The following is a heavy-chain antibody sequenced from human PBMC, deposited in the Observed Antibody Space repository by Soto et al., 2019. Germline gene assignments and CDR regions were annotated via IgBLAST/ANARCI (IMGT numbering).Heavy chain of an antibody. CDR1: GGTFSSYA. CDR2: IIPIFGTA. V-gene: IGHV1-69*13. J-gene: IGHJ3*02. D-gene: IGHD3-22*01. Sequence: GASVKVSCKASGGTFSSYAISWVRQAPGQGLEWMGGIIPIFGTANYAQKFQGRVTITADESTSTAYMELSSLRSEDTAVYYCARGPGEAYYYDSSGYHDAFDIWGQGTMVTVSS. CDR3: ARGPGEAYYYDSSGYHDAFDI.